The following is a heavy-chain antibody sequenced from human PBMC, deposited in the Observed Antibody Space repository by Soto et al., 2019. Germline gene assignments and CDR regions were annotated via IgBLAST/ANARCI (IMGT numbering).Heavy chain of an antibody. V-gene: IGHV4-34*01. Sequence: QVQLQQWGAGLLKPSETLSLTCAVSGGSFTGDYWSWILQPPREGLAWIGILNRVGDTNYNSSLTSRVTISGQTSKNQFSLQLNSVTAAYAAVYSCPRVSRSVYVNRYNYDREVWGKGTTVTVSS. CDR2: LNRVGDT. D-gene: IGHD5-12*01. J-gene: IGHJ6*03. CDR3: PRVSRSVYVNRYNYDREV. CDR1: GGSFTGDY.